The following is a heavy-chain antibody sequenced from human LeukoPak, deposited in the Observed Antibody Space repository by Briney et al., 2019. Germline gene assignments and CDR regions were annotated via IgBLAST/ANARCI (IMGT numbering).Heavy chain of an antibody. CDR1: GFTFSSYS. Sequence: PGGSLRLSCVASGFTFSSYSRNWVCQAPGKGLEWVSYISSTSNTIYYADSVKGRFTISRDNAKNSLYLQMNSLRAEDTAVFYCARAVAYCSSTGCYANFYFDYWGQGALVTVSS. V-gene: IGHV3-48*01. D-gene: IGHD2-2*01. CDR2: ISSTSNTI. J-gene: IGHJ4*02. CDR3: ARAVAYCSSTGCYANFYFDY.